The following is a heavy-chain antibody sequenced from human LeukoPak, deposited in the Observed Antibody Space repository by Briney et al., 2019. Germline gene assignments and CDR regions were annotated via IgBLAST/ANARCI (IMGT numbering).Heavy chain of an antibody. V-gene: IGHV3-30*04. D-gene: IGHD3-22*01. J-gene: IGHJ4*02. CDR3: AMDYYDSNGYSRGWDY. CDR1: GFTFTSLP. CDR2: SSTHGSDE. Sequence: GKSLRLSCAASGFTFTSLPLHWVGQAPGKGLEWVAVSSTHGSDEYYADSVKGRFTVFSDNSKKTVYLQMDSLRAEDTAVYHCAMDYYDSNGYSRGWDYWGQGTLVTVSS.